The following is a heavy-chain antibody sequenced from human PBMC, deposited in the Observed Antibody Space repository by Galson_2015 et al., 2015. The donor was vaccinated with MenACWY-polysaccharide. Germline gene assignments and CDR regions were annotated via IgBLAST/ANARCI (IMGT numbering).Heavy chain of an antibody. J-gene: IGHJ3*02. D-gene: IGHD6-19*01. CDR3: ARKSAIAVGWGAFDI. V-gene: IGHV3-74*01. CDR1: GLRISGHW. CDR2: INSDASGT. Sequence: SLRLSCAASGLRISGHWMHWVRQVPGEGLVWVSRINSDASGTSYADSVKGRFTISRDNAKNTLYLQMNSLRAEDTALYYCARKSAIAVGWGAFDIWGQGTMVTVSS.